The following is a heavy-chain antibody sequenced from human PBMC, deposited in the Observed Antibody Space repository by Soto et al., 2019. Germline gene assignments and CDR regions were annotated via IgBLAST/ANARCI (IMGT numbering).Heavy chain of an antibody. J-gene: IGHJ6*02. V-gene: IGHV1-3*01. CDR2: INAGNGNT. CDR1: GYTFTSYA. Sequence: SVKVSCKASGYTFTSYAMHWVRQAPGQRLEWMGWINAGNGNTKYSQKFQGRVTITRDTSASTAYMELSSLRSEDTAVYYCAREQLDYDILTGYYISDYYYGMDVWGQGTTVTVSS. D-gene: IGHD3-9*01. CDR3: AREQLDYDILTGYYISDYYYGMDV.